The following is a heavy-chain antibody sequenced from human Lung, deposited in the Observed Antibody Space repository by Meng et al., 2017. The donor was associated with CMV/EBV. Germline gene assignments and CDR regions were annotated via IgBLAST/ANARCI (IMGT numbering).Heavy chain of an antibody. CDR2: IYYTGST. D-gene: IGHD3-10*01. J-gene: IGHJ4*02. V-gene: IGHV4-39*07. CDR1: GGSVSSGSYY. CDR3: ASLWFEYEDPVYYFDY. Sequence: SETLSLXCTVSGGSVSSGSYYWSWIRQPPGKGLEWIGIIYYTGSTYYNPSLESRVTISVDTSKNQFSLRLTSVTAADTAVYFCASLWFEYEDPVYYFDYWGQGTLVTVSS.